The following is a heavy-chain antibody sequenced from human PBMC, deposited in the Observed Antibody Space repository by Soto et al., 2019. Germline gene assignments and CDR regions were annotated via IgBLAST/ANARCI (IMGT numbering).Heavy chain of an antibody. Sequence: KTSETLSLTCTVSGGSISSYYWSWIRQPAGKGLEWIGRIYTSGSTNYNPSLKSRVTMSVDTSKNQFSLKLSSVTAADTAVYYCARSYGSGSYRYYYYYGMDVWGQGTTVTVSS. CDR3: ARSYGSGSYRYYYYYGMDV. D-gene: IGHD3-10*01. CDR2: IYTSGST. J-gene: IGHJ6*02. CDR1: GGSISSYY. V-gene: IGHV4-4*07.